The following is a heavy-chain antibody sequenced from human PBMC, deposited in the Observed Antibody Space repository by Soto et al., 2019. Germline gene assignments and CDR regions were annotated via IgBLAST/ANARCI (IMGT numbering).Heavy chain of an antibody. J-gene: IGHJ6*02. CDR2: IIPMFETV. Sequence: QAQLLQSGAEVRKPGSSVKVSCKASGGTFNNYAVSWVRQAPGQGLEWMGGIIPMFETVNYAQRFQGRLTIAADESTSTAYMALTSLTSADTAIYFCARGLRTGNYGMDVWVQGTTVTVSS. CDR1: GGTFNNYA. CDR3: ARGLRTGNYGMDV. V-gene: IGHV1-69*01. D-gene: IGHD2-15*01.